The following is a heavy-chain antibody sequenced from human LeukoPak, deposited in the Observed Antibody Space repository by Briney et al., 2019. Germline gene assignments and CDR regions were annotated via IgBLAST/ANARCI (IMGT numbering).Heavy chain of an antibody. CDR3: AKDSRDGFLPDY. V-gene: IGHV3-30*18. CDR2: ISYDGSNK. Sequence: GGSLRLSCAASGFTFSSYGMPWVRQAPGKGLEWVAVISYDGSNKYYADSVKGRFTISRDNSKNTLYLQMNSLRAEDTAVYYCAKDSRDGFLPDYWGQGTLVTVSS. D-gene: IGHD5-24*01. J-gene: IGHJ4*02. CDR1: GFTFSSYG.